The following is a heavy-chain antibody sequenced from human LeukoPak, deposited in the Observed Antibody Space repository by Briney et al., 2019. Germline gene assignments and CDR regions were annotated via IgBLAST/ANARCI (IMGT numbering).Heavy chain of an antibody. CDR2: INHSGST. D-gene: IGHD5-18*01. Sequence: PSETLSPTCAVYGGSFSGYYWSWIRQPPGKGMEWIGEINHSGSTNYNPSLKSRVTISLDTTKNQFSLKLSSVTAADTAVYYCARRRGYSYGRGAFDIWGQGTMVTVSS. CDR3: ARRRGYSYGRGAFDI. J-gene: IGHJ3*02. V-gene: IGHV4-34*01. CDR1: GGSFSGYY.